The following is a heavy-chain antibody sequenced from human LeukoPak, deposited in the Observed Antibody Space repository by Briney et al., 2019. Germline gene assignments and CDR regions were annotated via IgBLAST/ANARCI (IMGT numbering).Heavy chain of an antibody. CDR1: GGSISSSSYY. D-gene: IGHD3-10*01. J-gene: IGHJ6*03. CDR3: ARRGKNYGSGRHYYYYYMDV. V-gene: IGHV4-39*07. CDR2: IHYSGST. Sequence: PSETLSLTCTVSGGSISSSSYYWGWIRQPPGKGLEWIGSIHYSGSTYYNPSLKSRVTISVDTSKNQFSLKLSSVTAADTAVYYCARRGKNYGSGRHYYYYYMDVWGKGTTITISS.